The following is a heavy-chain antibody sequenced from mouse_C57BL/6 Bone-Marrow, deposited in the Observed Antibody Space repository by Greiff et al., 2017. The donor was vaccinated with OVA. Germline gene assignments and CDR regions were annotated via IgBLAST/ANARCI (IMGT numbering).Heavy chain of an antibody. CDR1: GFTFSSYA. J-gene: IGHJ3*01. CDR3: TRVRAAAQATSNFAY. Sequence: EVKLVESGEGLVKPGGSLKLSCAASGFTFSSYAMSWVRQTPEKRLEWVAYISSGGDYIYYADTVKGRFTISRDNARNTLYLQMSSLKSEDTAMYYCTRVRAAAQATSNFAYWGQGTLVTVSA. V-gene: IGHV5-9-1*02. CDR2: ISSGGDYI. D-gene: IGHD3-2*02.